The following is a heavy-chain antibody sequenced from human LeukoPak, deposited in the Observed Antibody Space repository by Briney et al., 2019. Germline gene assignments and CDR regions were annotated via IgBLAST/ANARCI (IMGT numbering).Heavy chain of an antibody. Sequence: GGSLRLSCAASGFTFDDYAMHWVRQAPGKGLEWVSGISWNSGSIGYADSVKGRFTISRDTAKNSLYLQMNSLRAEDTALYYCAKDDAFDIWGQGTMVTVSS. CDR2: ISWNSGSI. CDR1: GFTFDDYA. CDR3: AKDDAFDI. V-gene: IGHV3-9*01. J-gene: IGHJ3*02.